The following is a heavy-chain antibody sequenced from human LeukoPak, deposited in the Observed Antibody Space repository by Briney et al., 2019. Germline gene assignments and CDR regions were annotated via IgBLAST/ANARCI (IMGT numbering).Heavy chain of an antibody. CDR2: ISAYNGNT. CDR3: ARDLDQYNGRFGGFGHDF. J-gene: IGHJ4*02. D-gene: IGHD3-10*01. CDR1: GYTFINYG. Sequence: ASVTVSCKASGYTFINYGINWVRQAPGQGLEWMGWISAYNGNTNYAQSLQGRVTMTTDTSTSTVYMEMRSLTSDDTAVYYCARDLDQYNGRFGGFGHDFWGQGTLVTVSS. V-gene: IGHV1-18*01.